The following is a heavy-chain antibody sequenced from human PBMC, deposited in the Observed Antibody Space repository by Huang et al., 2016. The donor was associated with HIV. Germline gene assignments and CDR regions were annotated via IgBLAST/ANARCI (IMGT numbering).Heavy chain of an antibody. Sequence: QVHLVESGVGVVQPGRSLRFSCAASGFTFSGYGMHWVRQAPGKGRGWVAVITFDGKNKYYADSVRGRFTVSRDNSQNTVSLQMNTLRAEDTAVYYCAKDNDLYYFDYWGQGTLVTVSS. CDR3: AKDNDLYYFDY. CDR2: ITFDGKNK. D-gene: IGHD1-1*01. J-gene: IGHJ4*02. V-gene: IGHV3-30*18. CDR1: GFTFSGYG.